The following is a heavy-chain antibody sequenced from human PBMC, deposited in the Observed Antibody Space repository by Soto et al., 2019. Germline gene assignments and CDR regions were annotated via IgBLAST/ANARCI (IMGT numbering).Heavy chain of an antibody. CDR2: FYSAGST. CDR3: VRTGALYLEYFDY. V-gene: IGHV3-66*01. D-gene: IGHD1-1*01. J-gene: IGHJ4*02. CDR1: GFRVSGNY. Sequence: GGSLRLSCAVSGFRVSGNYMSWVRQAPGKGLEWVSIFYSAGSTYYADSVKGRFTISRDNSKNTLYLQMNNLRDDDTAVYYCVRTGALYLEYFDYWGQGTLVTVSS.